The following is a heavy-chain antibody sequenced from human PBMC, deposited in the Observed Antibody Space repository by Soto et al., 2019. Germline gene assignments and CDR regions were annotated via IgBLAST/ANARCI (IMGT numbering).Heavy chain of an antibody. CDR1: GFTFSSYA. Sequence: HPGGSLRFSCAASGFTFSSYAVSWVRQAQGKGLEWVSAISGSGGSTYYADSVKGRFTISRDNSKNTLYLQMNSLRAEDTAVYYCAKDLVGGSYLIFDYWGQGTLVTVSS. V-gene: IGHV3-23*01. D-gene: IGHD1-26*01. CDR3: AKDLVGGSYLIFDY. J-gene: IGHJ4*02. CDR2: ISGSGGST.